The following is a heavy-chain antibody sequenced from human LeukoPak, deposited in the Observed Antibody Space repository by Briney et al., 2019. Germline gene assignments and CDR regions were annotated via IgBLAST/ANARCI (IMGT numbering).Heavy chain of an antibody. CDR1: GLTFSSYA. CDR3: ARDNWGSDGYNDAFDI. Sequence: PGGSLRPSCAASGLTFSSYAMSWFRRVPGRGWRGVSAISGSGGSTYYADSVKGRFTISRDNAKNSLYLQMNSLRAEDTAVYYCARDNWGSDGYNDAFDIWGQGTMVTVSS. CDR2: ISGSGGST. J-gene: IGHJ3*02. D-gene: IGHD7-27*01. V-gene: IGHV3-23*01.